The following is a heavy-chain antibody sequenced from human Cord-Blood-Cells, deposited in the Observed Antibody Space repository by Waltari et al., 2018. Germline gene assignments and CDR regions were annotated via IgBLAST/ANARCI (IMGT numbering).Heavy chain of an antibody. V-gene: IGHV3-48*02. CDR3: ARVYSGSSPLYYFDY. CDR1: GFTFSSYS. Sequence: EVQLVESGGGLVQPGGSLRLSCAASGFTFSSYSMNWVRQAPGKGLAWVSYISSSSSTIYYADSVKGRFTISRDNAKNSLYLQMNSLRDEDTAVYYCARVYSGSSPLYYFDYWGQGTLVTVSS. J-gene: IGHJ4*02. CDR2: ISSSSSTI. D-gene: IGHD6-19*01.